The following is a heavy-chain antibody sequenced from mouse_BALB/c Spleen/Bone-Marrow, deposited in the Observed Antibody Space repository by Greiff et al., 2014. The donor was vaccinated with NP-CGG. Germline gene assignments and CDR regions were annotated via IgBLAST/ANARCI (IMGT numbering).Heavy chain of an antibody. J-gene: IGHJ4*01. Sequence: EVQLQQSGGGLVKPGGSLKLSCAASGFTFSDYYMYWVRQTPEKRLEWVATISDGGSHTYYPDSVKGRFTISRDNAKNNLYLQLSSLKSEDTAMYYCARGPHDDDMDYWGQGTSVTVSS. V-gene: IGHV5-4*02. CDR3: ARGPHDDDMDY. CDR1: GFTFSDYY. D-gene: IGHD2-3*01. CDR2: ISDGGSHT.